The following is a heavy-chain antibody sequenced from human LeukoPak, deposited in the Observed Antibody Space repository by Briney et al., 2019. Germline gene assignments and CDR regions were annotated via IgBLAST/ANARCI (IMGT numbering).Heavy chain of an antibody. J-gene: IGHJ4*02. V-gene: IGHV4-39*01. CDR1: GGSLSSSSYY. CDR2: LYYSGST. Sequence: PSETLSLTCTVSGGSLSSSSYYWRWVRQPPGKGLEWIGNLYYSGSTYYNPSLKSRLTISLDTSQRQFSLRLRSVTAADTALYYCARGSYDVLIGYSTLGEYWGQGTLVTVSS. CDR3: ARGSYDVLIGYSTLGEY. D-gene: IGHD3-9*01.